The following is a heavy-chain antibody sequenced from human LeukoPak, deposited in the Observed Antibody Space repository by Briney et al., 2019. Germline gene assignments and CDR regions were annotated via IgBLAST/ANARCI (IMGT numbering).Heavy chain of an antibody. CDR2: IKQDGSEK. Sequence: GGSLRLSCEGSGFTFSNYWMGWVRQAPGKGLQWVANIKQDGSEKYYVDSVKGRFTISRDNAKNSLYLQMNSLRAEDTAVYYCASGYYYDSSGYSHFDYWGPGTLVTVSS. D-gene: IGHD3-22*01. V-gene: IGHV3-7*01. CDR1: GFTFSNYW. J-gene: IGHJ4*02. CDR3: ASGYYYDSSGYSHFDY.